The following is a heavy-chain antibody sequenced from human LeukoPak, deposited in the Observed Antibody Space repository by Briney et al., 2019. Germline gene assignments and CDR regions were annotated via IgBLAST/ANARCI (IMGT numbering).Heavy chain of an antibody. D-gene: IGHD6-13*01. J-gene: IGHJ5*02. CDR1: GYTFTSYY. Sequence: GASVTVSCTASGYTFTSYYMHWVRQAPGQGLEWMGIINPSGGSTSYAQKLQGRVTMTRDMSTSTVYMELSSLRSEDTAVYYCARDRIAAAGTENWFDPWGQGTLVTVSS. CDR2: INPSGGST. V-gene: IGHV1-46*01. CDR3: ARDRIAAAGTENWFDP.